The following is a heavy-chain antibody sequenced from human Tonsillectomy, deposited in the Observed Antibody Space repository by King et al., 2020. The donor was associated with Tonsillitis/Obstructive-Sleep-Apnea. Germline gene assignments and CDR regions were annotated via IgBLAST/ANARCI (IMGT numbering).Heavy chain of an antibody. V-gene: IGHV4-34*01. CDR2: INHSGST. CDR3: ARVPDIVVVPAVTNGGGYFDY. D-gene: IGHD2-2*01. CDR1: GGSFSGYY. J-gene: IGHJ4*02. Sequence: VQLQQWGAGLLKPSETLSLTCAVYGGSFSGYYWSWIRQPPGKGLEWIGEINHSGSTNYNPSLKSRVTISVVTSKNQFSLKLSSVTAADTAVYYCARVPDIVVVPAVTNGGGYFDYWGQGTLVTVSS.